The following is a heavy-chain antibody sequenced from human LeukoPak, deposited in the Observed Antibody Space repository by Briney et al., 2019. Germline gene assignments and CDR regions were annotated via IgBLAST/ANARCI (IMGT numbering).Heavy chain of an antibody. V-gene: IGHV4-59*01. D-gene: IGHD3-9*01. CDR3: ARSDPYYDILIGYSMEYYFDY. J-gene: IGHJ4*02. CDR1: GGSISSYY. Sequence: PSETLSLTCTVSGGSISSYYWNWIRQPPGKGLEWIGYIYYSGSTNYNPSLKSRVTISVKTSKNQFSLKLSSVTAADTAVYYCARSDPYYDILIGYSMEYYFDYWGQGTLVTVSS. CDR2: IYYSGST.